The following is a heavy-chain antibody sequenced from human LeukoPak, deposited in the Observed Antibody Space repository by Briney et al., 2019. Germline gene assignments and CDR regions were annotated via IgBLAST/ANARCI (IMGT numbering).Heavy chain of an antibody. J-gene: IGHJ4*02. D-gene: IGHD6-19*01. CDR3: ARGVVRGGWYHLFDY. V-gene: IGHV1-2*02. Sequence: ASVKVSCKASGYTFTGYYMHWVRQAPGQGLEWMGWINPNSGGTNYAQKFQGRVAITRNTSISTAYMDLSSLRSEDTAVYYCARGVVRGGWYHLFDYWGQGTLVTVSS. CDR1: GYTFTGYY. CDR2: INPNSGGT.